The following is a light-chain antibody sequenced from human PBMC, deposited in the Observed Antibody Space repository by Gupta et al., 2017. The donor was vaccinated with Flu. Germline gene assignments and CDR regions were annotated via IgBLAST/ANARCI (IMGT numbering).Light chain of an antibody. J-gene: IGLJ3*02. V-gene: IGLV4-69*01. CDR3: QTWGTGVWV. Sequence: QLVLTQSPSVSASLGASVKLTCTLSSGHTKYAVAWFQQQPEQGPRFLLNVDYNGGHIRGDGIPDRFSGSSSGPERYLTISSLQSADEAAYYCQTWGTGVWVFGGGTKLAVL. CDR2: VDYNGGH. CDR1: SGHTKYA.